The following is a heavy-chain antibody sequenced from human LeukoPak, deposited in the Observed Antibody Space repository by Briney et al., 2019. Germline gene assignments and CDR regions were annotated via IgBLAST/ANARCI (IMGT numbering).Heavy chain of an antibody. J-gene: IGHJ4*02. CDR3: ARETAVRGSSGYRDY. D-gene: IGHD3-22*01. V-gene: IGHV1-69*05. Sequence: GASVKVSCKASGYTFTSYAMNWVRQAPGQGLEWMGGIIPIFGTANYAQKFQGRVTITTDESTSTAYMELSSLRSEDTAVYYCARETAVRGSSGYRDYWGQGTLVTVSS. CDR1: GYTFTSYA. CDR2: IIPIFGTA.